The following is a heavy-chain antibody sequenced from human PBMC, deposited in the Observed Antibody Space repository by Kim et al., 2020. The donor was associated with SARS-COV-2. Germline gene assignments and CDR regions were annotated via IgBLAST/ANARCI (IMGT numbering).Heavy chain of an antibody. D-gene: IGHD3-10*01. CDR1: GGSISSGGYY. V-gene: IGHV4-31*03. CDR3: ARALVSWGVIIRHFDY. CDR2: IYYSGST. Sequence: SETLSLTCTVSGGSISSGGYYWSWIHQHPGKGLEWIGYIYYSGSTYYNPSLKSRVTISVDTSKNQFSLKLSSVTAADTAVYYCARALVSWGVIIRHFDYWGQGTLVTVSS. J-gene: IGHJ4*02.